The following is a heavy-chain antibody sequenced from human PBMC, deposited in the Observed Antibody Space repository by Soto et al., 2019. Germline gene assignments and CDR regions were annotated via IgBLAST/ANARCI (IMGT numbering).Heavy chain of an antibody. Sequence: QITLKESGPTLVKPTQTLTLTCTFSGFSLSSTRMAVGWIRQXPGKALEWLALIYWDDDKRYSPFLKSRLTXXXXTXXXXXVXXXXXXXXXXXXXXXXAHIXXAGLGYYFDYWGQGTLVTVSS. CDR2: IYWDDDK. V-gene: IGHV2-5*02. J-gene: IGHJ4*02. CDR1: GFSLSSTRMA. D-gene: IGHD3-9*01. CDR3: AHIXXAGLGYYFDY.